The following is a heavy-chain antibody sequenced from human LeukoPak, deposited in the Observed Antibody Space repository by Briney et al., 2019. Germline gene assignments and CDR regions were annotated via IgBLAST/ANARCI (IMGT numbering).Heavy chain of an antibody. CDR2: IYYSGST. V-gene: IGHV4-59*08. CDR3: ARVLTDFWSGYPGDNWFDP. J-gene: IGHJ5*02. Sequence: SETLSLTCTVSGGSISSYYWSWIRQLPGKGLDWIGYIYYSGSTNYNPSLKSRVTISVDTSKNQFSLKLSSVTAADTAVYYCARVLTDFWSGYPGDNWFDPWGQGTLVTVSS. D-gene: IGHD3-3*01. CDR1: GGSISSYY.